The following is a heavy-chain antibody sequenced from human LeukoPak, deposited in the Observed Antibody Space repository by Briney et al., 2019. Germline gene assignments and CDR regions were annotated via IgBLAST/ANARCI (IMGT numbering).Heavy chain of an antibody. D-gene: IGHD5-18*01. CDR1: GFTFSNAW. J-gene: IGHJ4*02. Sequence: PGGSLRLSCAASGFTFSNAWMSWLRQAPGKGLEWVGRIKSKTDGGTTDYAAPVKGRFTISRDDSKNTLYVQMNSLKTEDTAVYYCTIGDRYGADYWGQGTMVTVSS. V-gene: IGHV3-15*01. CDR2: IKSKTDGGTT. CDR3: TIGDRYGADY.